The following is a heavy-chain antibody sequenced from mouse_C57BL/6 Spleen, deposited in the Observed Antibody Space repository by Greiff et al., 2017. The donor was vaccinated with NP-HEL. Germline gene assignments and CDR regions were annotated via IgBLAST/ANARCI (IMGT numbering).Heavy chain of an antibody. Sequence: EVNLVESGGGLVKPGGSLKLSCAASGFTFSDYGMHWVRQAPEKGLEWVAYISSGSSTIYYADTVKGRFTISRDNAKNTLFLQMTSLRSEDTAMYYCANDLYYAMDYWGQGTSVTVSS. D-gene: IGHD2-3*01. CDR2: ISSGSSTI. CDR1: GFTFSDYG. V-gene: IGHV5-17*01. CDR3: ANDLYYAMDY. J-gene: IGHJ4*01.